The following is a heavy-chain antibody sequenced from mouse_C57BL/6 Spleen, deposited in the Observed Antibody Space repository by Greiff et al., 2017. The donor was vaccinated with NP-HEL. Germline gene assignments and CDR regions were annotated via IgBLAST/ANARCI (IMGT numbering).Heavy chain of an antibody. D-gene: IGHD1-1*02. J-gene: IGHJ3*01. CDR1: GYTFTSYW. CDR3: AGGGNPWFAY. V-gene: IGHV1-55*01. Sequence: QVQLQQPGAELVKPGASVKMSCKASGYTFTSYWLTWVKQRPGQGLEWIGDIYPGSGSTKYNEKFKSKATLTVDTSSSTAYMQLSSLTSEDSAVYYCAGGGNPWFAYWGQGTLVTVSA. CDR2: IYPGSGST.